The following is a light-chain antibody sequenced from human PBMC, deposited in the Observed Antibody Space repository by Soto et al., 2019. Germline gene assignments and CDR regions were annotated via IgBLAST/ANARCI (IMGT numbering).Light chain of an antibody. J-gene: IGLJ1*01. CDR2: GNP. CDR3: QSYDSSLSGFV. Sequence: QSVLTQPPSVSGAPGQKVTISCTGSSSNIGAGFGVHWYQQLPGAAPKLLISGNPNRPSGVPDRFSASKSGTSASLAITGLQAEDEADYYCQSYDSSLSGFVFGIGTKV. CDR1: SSNIGAGFG. V-gene: IGLV1-40*01.